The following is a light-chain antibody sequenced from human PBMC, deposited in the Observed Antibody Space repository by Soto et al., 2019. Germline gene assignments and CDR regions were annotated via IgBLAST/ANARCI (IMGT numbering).Light chain of an antibody. CDR1: QGVGTKY. J-gene: IGKJ5*01. CDR3: QQRSNWPIT. CDR2: STS. Sequence: IVLTLSPGTLSLSPGERATLSCRASQGVGTKYLAWYQQKPGQAPRLLIYSTSSRASGIPDRFSGSGSGTDFTLTISSLEPEDFAVYYCQQRSNWPITFGQGTRLEIK. V-gene: IGKV3D-20*02.